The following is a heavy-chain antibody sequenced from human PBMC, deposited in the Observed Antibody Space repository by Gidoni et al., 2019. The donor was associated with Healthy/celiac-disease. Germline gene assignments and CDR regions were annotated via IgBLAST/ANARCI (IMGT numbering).Heavy chain of an antibody. J-gene: IGHJ6*02. D-gene: IGHD4-4*01. CDR2: ISSGSNYI. V-gene: IGHV3-21*01. CDR3: ATVPPTRWDYSSGVDV. Sequence: EVQLVESGGGLVKPGGSLRLSCAASGFAFSGYSMTWVRQAPGKGLEWVSSISSGSNYIYDANSVKGRFTISRDNAKNSLYLQMNSLRAEDTATYYCATVPPTRWDYSSGVDVWGQGTTVTVSS. CDR1: GFAFSGYS.